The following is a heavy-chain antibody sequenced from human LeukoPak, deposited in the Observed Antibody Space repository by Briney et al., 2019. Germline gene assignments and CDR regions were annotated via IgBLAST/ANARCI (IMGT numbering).Heavy chain of an antibody. J-gene: IGHJ4*02. CDR2: ITSDGGGT. V-gene: IGHV3-64*02. Sequence: PGGSLRLSCAASGFTFSIYSIHWVRQAPGKGLEYVSAITSDGGGTFYADSVQGRFTISRDSSKNTLYLQMGSLRTEDMAVCYCARETATGVSSSWYYDYWGQGTLVAVSS. CDR1: GFTFSIYS. D-gene: IGHD6-13*01. CDR3: ARETATGVSSSWYYDY.